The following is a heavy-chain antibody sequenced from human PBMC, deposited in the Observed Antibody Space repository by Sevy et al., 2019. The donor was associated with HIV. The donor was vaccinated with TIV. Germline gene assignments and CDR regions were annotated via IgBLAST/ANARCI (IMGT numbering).Heavy chain of an antibody. V-gene: IGHV3-30-3*01. CDR3: ARDSGIAVAYFDY. CDR2: ISYDGSNK. D-gene: IGHD6-19*01. J-gene: IGHJ4*02. CDR1: GFTFSSYA. Sequence: GGSLRLSCAASGFTFSSYAMHWVRQAPGKGLEWVAVISYDGSNKYYADSVKGRLTISRDNSKNTLYLQMNSLRAEDTAVYYCARDSGIAVAYFDYWGQGTLVTVSS.